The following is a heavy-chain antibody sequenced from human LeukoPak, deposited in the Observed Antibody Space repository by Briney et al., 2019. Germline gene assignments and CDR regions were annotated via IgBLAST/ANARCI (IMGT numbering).Heavy chain of an antibody. CDR2: IYHSGST. J-gene: IGHJ6*03. Sequence: SETLSLTCAVSGGSISSSNWWSWVRQPPGKGLEWIGEIYHSGSTNYNPSLKSRVTISVDKSKNQFSLKLSSVTAADTAVYYCARGRGGDYYYMDVWGKGTTVTVSS. D-gene: IGHD3-10*01. CDR1: GGSISSSNW. V-gene: IGHV4-4*02. CDR3: ARGRGGDYYYMDV.